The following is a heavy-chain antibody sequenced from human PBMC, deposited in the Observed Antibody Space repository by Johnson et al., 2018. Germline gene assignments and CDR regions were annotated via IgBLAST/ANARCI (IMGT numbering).Heavy chain of an antibody. Sequence: QVQLQQSGGGVVQPGRSLRLSCAASGFILNNYGMHWVRQAPGKGLEWVAVIAHDGSYIDYVDSVKGRFTISRDDSKNTLYLQRNSLRDEDTALYHCVSDIATPIARGSYFDHWGQGTLVTVSS. J-gene: IGHJ4*02. V-gene: IGHV3-30*03. CDR3: VSDIATPIARGSYFDH. CDR2: IAHDGSYI. D-gene: IGHD5-12*01. CDR1: GFILNNYG.